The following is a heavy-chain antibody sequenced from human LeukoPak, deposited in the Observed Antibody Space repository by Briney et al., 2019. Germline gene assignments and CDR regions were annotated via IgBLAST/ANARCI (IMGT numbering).Heavy chain of an antibody. CDR2: INHSGST. J-gene: IGHJ6*02. CDR3: ARPGYGDYVGYYYYGMDV. V-gene: IGHV4-34*01. D-gene: IGHD4-17*01. CDR1: GGSFSGYY. Sequence: SETLSLTCAVYGGSFSGYYWSWIRQPPGKGLGWIGEINHSGSTNYNPSLKSRVTISVDTSKNQFSLKLSSVTAADTAVYYCARPGYGDYVGYYYYGMDVWGQGTTVTVSS.